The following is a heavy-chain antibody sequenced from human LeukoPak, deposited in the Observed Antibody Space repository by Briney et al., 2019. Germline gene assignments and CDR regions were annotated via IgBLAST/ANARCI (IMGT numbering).Heavy chain of an antibody. Sequence: GGSLRLSCAASGFTFSNYAMSWVRQAPGKGLEWVSAISGSGGSTYYADSVKGRFTISRDNSKNTLYLQMNSLRAEDTAVYYCARAVKGGPFDYWGQGTLVTVSS. D-gene: IGHD2-15*01. J-gene: IGHJ4*02. V-gene: IGHV3-23*01. CDR2: ISGSGGST. CDR3: ARAVKGGPFDY. CDR1: GFTFSNYA.